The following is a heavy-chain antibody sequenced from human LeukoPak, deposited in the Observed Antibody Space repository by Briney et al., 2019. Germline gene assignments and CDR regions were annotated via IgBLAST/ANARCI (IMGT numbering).Heavy chain of an antibody. Sequence: PGGSLRLSCAASGFTFSSYDMHCVRQATGKGLEWVSAIGTAGDTYYPGSVKGRFTISRENAKNSVYLQMNSLRAGDTAVYYCAREVYDSSGYPPPPNYGMDVWGQGTTVTVSS. J-gene: IGHJ6*02. CDR3: AREVYDSSGYPPPPNYGMDV. V-gene: IGHV3-13*04. CDR2: IGTAGDT. D-gene: IGHD3-22*01. CDR1: GFTFSSYD.